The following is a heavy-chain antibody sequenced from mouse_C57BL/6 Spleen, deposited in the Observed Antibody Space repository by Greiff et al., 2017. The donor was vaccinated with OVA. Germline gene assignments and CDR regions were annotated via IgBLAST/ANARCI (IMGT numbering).Heavy chain of an antibody. Sequence: EVKVVESGPELVKPGASVKMSCKASGYTFTDYNMHWVKQSHGKSLEWIGYINPNNGGTSYNQKFKGKATLTVNKSSSTAYMELRSLTSEDSAVYYCARDYGSRPWFAYWGKGTLVTVSA. D-gene: IGHD1-1*01. CDR2: INPNNGGT. V-gene: IGHV1-22*01. CDR3: ARDYGSRPWFAY. J-gene: IGHJ3*01. CDR1: GYTFTDYN.